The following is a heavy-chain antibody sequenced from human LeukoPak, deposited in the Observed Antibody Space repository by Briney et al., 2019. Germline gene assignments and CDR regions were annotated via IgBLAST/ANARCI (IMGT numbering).Heavy chain of an antibody. J-gene: IGHJ4*02. CDR1: GGSISSSSYY. V-gene: IGHV4-39*07. CDR2: IYYSGST. CDR3: ARDGYYYDSSGYLY. Sequence: SETLSLTCTVSGGSISSSSYYWGWIRQPPGKGLEWIGSIYYSGSTYYNPSLKSRVTISVDTSKNQFSLKLSSVTAADTAVYYCARDGYYYDSSGYLYWGQGTLVTVSS. D-gene: IGHD3-22*01.